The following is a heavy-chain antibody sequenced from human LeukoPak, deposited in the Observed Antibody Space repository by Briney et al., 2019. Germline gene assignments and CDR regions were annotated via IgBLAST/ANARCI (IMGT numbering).Heavy chain of an antibody. CDR2: IYGSGST. V-gene: IGHV4-4*07. Sequence: PSETLSLTCTVSGGSISSYYWSWIRQPPGKGLEWIGRIYGSGSTTYNPSLKSRLTMSVDTSKNQFSLKLSSMTAADTAIYYCARDSGTTGEVKFDPWGQGILVTVSS. CDR1: GGSISSYY. CDR3: ARDSGTTGEVKFDP. D-gene: IGHD3-10*01. J-gene: IGHJ5*02.